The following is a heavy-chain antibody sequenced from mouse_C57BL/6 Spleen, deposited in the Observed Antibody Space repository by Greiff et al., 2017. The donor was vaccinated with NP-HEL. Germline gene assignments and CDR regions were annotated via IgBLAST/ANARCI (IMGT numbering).Heavy chain of an antibody. CDR3: ARDNDYDVSWFAY. Sequence: EVQLQESGPGLVKPSQSLSLTCSVTGYSITSGYYWNWIRQFPGNKLEWMGYISYDGSNNYNPSLKNRISITRDTSKNQFFLKLNSVTTEDTATYYCARDNDYDVSWFAYWGQGTLVTVSA. D-gene: IGHD2-4*01. V-gene: IGHV3-6*01. CDR1: GYSITSGYY. CDR2: ISYDGSN. J-gene: IGHJ3*01.